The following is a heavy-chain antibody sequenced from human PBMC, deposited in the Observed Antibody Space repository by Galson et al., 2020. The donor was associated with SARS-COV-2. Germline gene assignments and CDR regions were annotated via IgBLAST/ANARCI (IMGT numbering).Heavy chain of an antibody. CDR3: ARGAGAWFGELLYY. V-gene: IGHV7-4-1*02. J-gene: IGHJ4*02. Sequence: ASVKVSCKASGYTFNNYALNWVRQAPGQGLEWMAWINTNTGNPTYAQDFTGRFVFSLDTSVSTAYLQINSLKAEDTAVYYCARGAGAWFGELLYYWGQGTLVTVSS. CDR2: INTNTGNP. CDR1: GYTFNNYA. D-gene: IGHD3-10*01.